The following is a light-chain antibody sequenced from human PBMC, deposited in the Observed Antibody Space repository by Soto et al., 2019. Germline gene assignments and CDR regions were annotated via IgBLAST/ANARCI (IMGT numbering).Light chain of an antibody. J-gene: IGLJ1*01. CDR3: QTWGTGVPYV. CDR2: VNSDGSH. CDR1: SGHSDYA. Sequence: QSVLTQSPSASASLGASVKITCTLSSGHSDYAIAWHQQQPEKGPRYLMKVNSDGSHNKGDGIPDRFSGSSSGAERYLTISSLQSEDEADYYCQTWGTGVPYVFGTGTKVTVL. V-gene: IGLV4-69*01.